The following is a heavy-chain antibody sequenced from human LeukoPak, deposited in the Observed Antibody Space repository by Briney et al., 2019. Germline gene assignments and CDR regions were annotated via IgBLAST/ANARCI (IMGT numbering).Heavy chain of an antibody. J-gene: IGHJ6*03. Sequence: SETLSLTCTVSGGSISSYYWSWIRQPAGKGLEWIGRIYTSGSTNYNPSLKSRVTISVDKPKNQFSLKLSSVTAADTAVYYCARASSNYYYYYMDVWGKGTTVTVSS. V-gene: IGHV4-4*07. CDR3: ARASSNYYYYYMDV. CDR2: IYTSGST. CDR1: GGSISSYY. D-gene: IGHD2/OR15-2a*01.